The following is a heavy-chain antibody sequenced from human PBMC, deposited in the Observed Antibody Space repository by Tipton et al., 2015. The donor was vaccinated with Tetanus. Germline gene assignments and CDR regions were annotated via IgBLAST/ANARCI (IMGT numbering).Heavy chain of an antibody. CDR3: AKVRGTLRYSFDS. D-gene: IGHD1-26*01. CDR2: SYSGGSYA. Sequence: SLRLSCAASGFTFDSYAMNWVRQAPGKGLEWVSVSYSGGSYAYYADSVKGRFTTSRDDSKNTLFLHMTSLRVEDTAVYYCAKVRGTLRYSFDSWGQGTLVTVSS. J-gene: IGHJ5*01. V-gene: IGHV3-23*03. CDR1: GFTFDSYA.